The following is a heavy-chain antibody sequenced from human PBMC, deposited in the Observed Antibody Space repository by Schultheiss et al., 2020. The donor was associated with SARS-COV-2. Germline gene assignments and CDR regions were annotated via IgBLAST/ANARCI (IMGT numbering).Heavy chain of an antibody. CDR2: FYYSGST. Sequence: SETLSLTCTVSGGSISSYYWSWIRQPPGKGLEWIGYFYYSGSTNYNPSLKSRVTISVDTSKNQFSLKLSSVTAADTAVYYCARETGYSSSCYGYWGQGTLVTVSS. CDR3: ARETGYSSSCYGY. D-gene: IGHD6-13*01. J-gene: IGHJ4*02. CDR1: GGSISSYY. V-gene: IGHV4-59*12.